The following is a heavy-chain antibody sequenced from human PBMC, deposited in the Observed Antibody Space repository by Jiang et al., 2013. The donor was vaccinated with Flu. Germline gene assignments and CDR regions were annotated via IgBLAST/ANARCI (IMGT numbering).Heavy chain of an antibody. CDR3: GKHTPGIQLLDPIDD. D-gene: IGHD6-19*01. Sequence: GPGLVKPSETLSLTCAVSGLPISRFSWSWVRQSPGKGLEWIGDIYSTGTIRYNPSLKSRVTLSVDESNKHFSLKLTSVTAADTAVYYCGKHTPGIQLLDPIDDWGQGTQGHRLL. CDR1: GLPISRFS. V-gene: IGHV4-59*01. CDR2: IYSTGTI. J-gene: IGHJ4*02.